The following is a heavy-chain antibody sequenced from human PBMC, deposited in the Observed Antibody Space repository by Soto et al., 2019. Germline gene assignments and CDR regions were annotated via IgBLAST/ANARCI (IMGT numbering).Heavy chain of an antibody. D-gene: IGHD6-19*01. V-gene: IGHV1-46*01. CDR2: INPSGGST. J-gene: IGHJ3*02. CDR3: AADLSSGDAFDI. CDR1: GYTFTSYY. Sequence: ASVKVSCKASGYTFTSYYMHWVRQAPGQGLEWMGIINPSGGSTSYAQKFQGRVTMTRDTSTSTAYMELSSLRSEDTAVYYCAADLSSGDAFDIWGQGTMVTVSS.